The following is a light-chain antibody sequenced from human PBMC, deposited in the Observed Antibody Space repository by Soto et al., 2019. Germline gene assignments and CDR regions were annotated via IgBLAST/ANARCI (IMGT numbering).Light chain of an antibody. CDR1: SSDVGAYDY. V-gene: IGLV2-14*01. J-gene: IGLJ3*02. Sequence: QSVLTQPASVSGSPGQSITISCTGTSSDVGAYDYVSWYQQHPGKAPKFMLYEVSNRPSGLSNRFSGSKSGNTASLTISGLQAEDEADYYCSSYTTSNTWVFGGGNKVTVL. CDR3: SSYTTSNTWV. CDR2: EVS.